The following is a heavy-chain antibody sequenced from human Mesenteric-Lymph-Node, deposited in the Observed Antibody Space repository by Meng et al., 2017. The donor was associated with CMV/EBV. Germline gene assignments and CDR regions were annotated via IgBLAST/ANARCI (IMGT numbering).Heavy chain of an antibody. CDR3: ARAKDIIVVPAGYGMDV. V-gene: IGHV3-74*01. J-gene: IGHJ6*02. CDR1: GFTFSSYW. CDR2: INSDGSST. Sequence: GGSLRLSCAASGFTFSSYWMHWVRQAPGKGLVWVSRINSDGSSTSYADSVKGRFTISRDNAKNTLYLQMNSLRAEDTAVYYCARAKDIIVVPAGYGMDVWGQGTTVTVSS. D-gene: IGHD2-2*01.